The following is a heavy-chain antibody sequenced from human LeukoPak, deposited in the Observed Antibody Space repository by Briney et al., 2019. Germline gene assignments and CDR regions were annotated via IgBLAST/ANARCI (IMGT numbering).Heavy chain of an antibody. D-gene: IGHD3-22*01. CDR3: ARDPDYYGSSGYYSPFDY. V-gene: IGHV3-30-3*01. CDR2: ISYDGSNK. Sequence: GGSLRLSCAASGFTFSSYAMHWVRQAPGKGLEWVAVISYDGSNKYYADSVKGRFTISRDNSKNTLYLQMNSLRAEDTAVYYCARDPDYYGSSGYYSPFDYWGQGTLVTVSS. CDR1: GFTFSSYA. J-gene: IGHJ4*02.